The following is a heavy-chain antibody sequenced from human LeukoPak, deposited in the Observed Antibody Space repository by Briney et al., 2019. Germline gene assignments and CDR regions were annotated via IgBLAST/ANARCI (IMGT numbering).Heavy chain of an antibody. D-gene: IGHD1-14*01. V-gene: IGHV3-7*01. CDR2: IKQDGSEK. CDR3: AKEGAYPIITYDS. CDR1: GFTFSNYW. Sequence: PGGSLRLSCAASGFTFSNYWMNWLRQAPGKGLEWVANIKQDGSEKYYVDSMKGRFTISRDNAKNSLYLQMNSLRAEDAGVYYCAKEGAYPIITYDSWGQGTLVTVSS. J-gene: IGHJ5*01.